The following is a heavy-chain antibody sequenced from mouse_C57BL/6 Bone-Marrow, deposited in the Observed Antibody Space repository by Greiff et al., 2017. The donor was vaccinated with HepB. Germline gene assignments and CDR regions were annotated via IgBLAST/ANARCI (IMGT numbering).Heavy chain of an antibody. J-gene: IGHJ4*01. CDR3: ARKEARPYWAMDY. CDR2: ISGGGGNT. Sequence: EVKVEESGGGLVKPGGSLKLSCAASGFTFSSYTMSWVRQTPEKRLEWVATISGGGGNTYYPDSVQGRFTISRDHAKNTLYLQMSSLRSEDTALYYGARKEARPYWAMDYWGQGTSVTVSA. CDR1: GFTFSSYT. V-gene: IGHV5-9*01.